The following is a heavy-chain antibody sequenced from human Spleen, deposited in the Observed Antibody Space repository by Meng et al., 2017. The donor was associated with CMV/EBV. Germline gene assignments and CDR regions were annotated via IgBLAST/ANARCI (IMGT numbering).Heavy chain of an antibody. CDR2: ISSDGSNK. CDR1: GFTFNNYA. D-gene: IGHD3-3*01. CDR3: ARGTIRDY. V-gene: IGHV3-30*04. J-gene: IGHJ4*02. Sequence: GESLKISCAASGFTFNNYAMHWVRQAPGKGLEWVALISSDGSNKYYTDSLKGRFTISRDNSKNTLYLQMNSLRAEDTAVYYCARGTIRDYWGQGTLVTVSS.